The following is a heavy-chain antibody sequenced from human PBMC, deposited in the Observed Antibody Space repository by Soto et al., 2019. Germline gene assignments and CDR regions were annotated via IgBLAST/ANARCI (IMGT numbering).Heavy chain of an antibody. D-gene: IGHD2-2*01. V-gene: IGHV3-23*01. CDR3: ARDVPPIVVVAAAMFDY. Sequence: GGSLRLSCAASGFTFSSYGMSWVRQAPEKGLEWVSTISDTGGSTHYADSVKGRFTISRDNSKNALFLQMHSLRAEDTAVYYCARDVPPIVVVAAAMFDYWGQGTLVTVSS. CDR1: GFTFSSYG. J-gene: IGHJ4*02. CDR2: ISDTGGST.